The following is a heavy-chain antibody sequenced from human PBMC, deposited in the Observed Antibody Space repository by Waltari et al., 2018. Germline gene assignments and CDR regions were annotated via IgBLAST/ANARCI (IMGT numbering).Heavy chain of an antibody. CDR1: GFTFSSYS. CDR2: ISSSSSYI. V-gene: IGHV3-21*01. D-gene: IGHD3-10*01. J-gene: IGHJ2*01. Sequence: EVQLVESGGGLVKPGGSLRLSCAASGFTFSSYSMNWVRQAPGKGLEWVSSISSSSSYIYYADSVKGRFTISRDNAKNSLYLQMNSLRAEDTAVYYCARDQGTMVQGVIRRSWYFDLWGRGTLVTVSS. CDR3: ARDQGTMVQGVIRRSWYFDL.